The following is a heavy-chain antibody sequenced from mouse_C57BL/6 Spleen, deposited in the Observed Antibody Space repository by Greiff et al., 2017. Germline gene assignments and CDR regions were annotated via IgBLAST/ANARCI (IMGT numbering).Heavy chain of an antibody. J-gene: IGHJ4*01. D-gene: IGHD3-3*01. CDR2: INPGSGGT. CDR1: GYAFTNYL. CDR3: ARWGWAYAMDY. V-gene: IGHV1-54*01. Sequence: VQLQQSGAELVRPGTSVKVSCKASGYAFTNYLIEWVKQRPGQGLEWIGVINPGSGGTNYNEKFKGKATLTADKSSSTAYMQLSSLTSEDSAVYFCARWGWAYAMDYWGQGTSVTVAS.